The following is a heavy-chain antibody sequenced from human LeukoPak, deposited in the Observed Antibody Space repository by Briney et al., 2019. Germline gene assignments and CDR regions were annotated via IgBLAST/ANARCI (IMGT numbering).Heavy chain of an antibody. CDR1: GGSISSYY. J-gene: IGHJ4*02. Sequence: SETLSLTCTVSGGSISSYYWSWIRQPPGKGLEWIGYIYYSGSTNYNPSLKSRVTISVDTSKNQFSLKLSSVTAADTAVYYCARTLVGVSYFDYWGQGTLVTVSS. CDR3: ARTLVGVSYFDY. V-gene: IGHV4-59*01. CDR2: IYYSGST. D-gene: IGHD1-26*01.